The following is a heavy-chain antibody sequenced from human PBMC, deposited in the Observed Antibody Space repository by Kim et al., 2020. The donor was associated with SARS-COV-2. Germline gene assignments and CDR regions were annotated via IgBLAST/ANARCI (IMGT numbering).Heavy chain of an antibody. V-gene: IGHV1-3*01. CDR3: ASMGLATRAAFDI. Sequence: YSQKFQGRVTITRDTSASTAYMELSSLRSEDTAVYYCASMGLATRAAFDIWGQGTMVTVSS. D-gene: IGHD2-15*01. J-gene: IGHJ3*02.